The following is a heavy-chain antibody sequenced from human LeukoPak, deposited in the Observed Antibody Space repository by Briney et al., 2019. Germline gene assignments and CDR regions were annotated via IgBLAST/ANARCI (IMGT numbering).Heavy chain of an antibody. CDR3: ATASGNGDYVLHPFDY. D-gene: IGHD4-17*01. CDR1: GYTLTELS. CDR2: FDPEDGET. J-gene: IGHJ4*02. Sequence: ASVKVSCKVSGYTLTELSMHWVRQAPGKGLEWMGGFDPEDGETIYAQKFQGRVTMTEDTSTDTAYMELSSLGSEDTAVYYCATASGNGDYVLHPFDYWGQGTLVTVSS. V-gene: IGHV1-24*01.